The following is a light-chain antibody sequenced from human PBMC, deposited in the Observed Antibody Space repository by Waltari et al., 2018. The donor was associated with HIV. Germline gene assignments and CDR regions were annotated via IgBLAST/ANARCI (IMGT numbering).Light chain of an antibody. Sequence: QSPLTQPPSASGSPAQSVTISCAGTSSDTGLYQFVSCYQHQPGKAPKLMISEVRRRPPGVPDRFSGSKSGNTASLTVSGLQAEDEADYYCFSYAGNNYLLFGGGTKLTVL. V-gene: IGLV2-8*01. CDR2: EVR. J-gene: IGLJ2*01. CDR1: SSDTGLYQF. CDR3: FSYAGNNYLL.